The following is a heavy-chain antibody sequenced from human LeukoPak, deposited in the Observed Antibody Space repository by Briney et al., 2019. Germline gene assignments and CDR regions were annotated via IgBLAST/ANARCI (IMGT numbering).Heavy chain of an antibody. Sequence: GGSLRLSCAASGFTFSDYYMSWIRQAPGKGLEWVSYISSSSSYTNYADSVKGRFTISRDNAKDSLYLQMNSLRAEDTAVYYCARGPEDYGDYDGLIDYWGQGTLVTASS. CDR1: GFTFSDYY. J-gene: IGHJ4*02. V-gene: IGHV3-11*06. CDR2: ISSSSSYT. CDR3: ARGPEDYGDYDGLIDY. D-gene: IGHD4-17*01.